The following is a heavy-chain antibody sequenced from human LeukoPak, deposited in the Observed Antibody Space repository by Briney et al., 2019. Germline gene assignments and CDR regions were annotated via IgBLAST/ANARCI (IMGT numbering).Heavy chain of an antibody. CDR1: GFTFSSYA. J-gene: IGHJ4*02. Sequence: GGSLRLSCAASGFTFSSYAMSWVRQAPGKGLEWVSAISGSGGITYYADSVKGRFTISRDNSKNTLYLQMNSLRAEDTAVYYCAKARSRYYDSSGYYFDYWGQGTLVTVSS. CDR3: AKARSRYYDSSGYYFDY. V-gene: IGHV3-23*01. CDR2: ISGSGGIT. D-gene: IGHD3-22*01.